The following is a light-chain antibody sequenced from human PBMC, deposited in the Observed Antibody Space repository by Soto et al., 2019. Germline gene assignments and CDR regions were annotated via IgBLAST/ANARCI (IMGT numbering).Light chain of an antibody. CDR3: QSYESSLSGWI. CDR2: GNT. V-gene: IGLV1-40*01. CDR1: SSNIGAGYE. J-gene: IGLJ2*01. Sequence: QSALTQPASVSGSPGQSITISCTGSSSNIGAGYEVHWYQQIPGTAPKLLIYGNTNRPSGVPDRFSASKSGTSASLAITGLQAEDEADYYCQSYESSLSGWIFGGGTKVTVL.